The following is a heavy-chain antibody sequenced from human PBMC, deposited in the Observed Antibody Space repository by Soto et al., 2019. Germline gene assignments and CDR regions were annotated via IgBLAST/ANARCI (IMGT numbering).Heavy chain of an antibody. Sequence: EVQLLESGGGLVQPGGSLRLSCESSGFTFAGYAINWVRQAPGKGLEWVSAMSGSGAKTFYADSVKGRFTISRDNSKNTVYLQMNRLRGDDTAIYFCAKDRGGGNYGVLKDFEYWGQGTLVTVSS. D-gene: IGHD1-26*01. J-gene: IGHJ4*02. CDR3: AKDRGGGNYGVLKDFEY. V-gene: IGHV3-23*01. CDR1: GFTFAGYA. CDR2: MSGSGAKT.